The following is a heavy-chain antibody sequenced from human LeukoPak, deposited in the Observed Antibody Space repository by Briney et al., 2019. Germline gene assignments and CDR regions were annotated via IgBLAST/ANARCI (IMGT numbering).Heavy chain of an antibody. CDR2: IYHSGST. CDR3: GGGYYYKDV. CDR1: GGSISSGGYY. J-gene: IGHJ6*03. V-gene: IGHV4-30-2*01. D-gene: IGHD6-13*01. Sequence: PSETLSLTCTVSGGSISSGGYYWSWIRQPPGKGLEWIGYIYHSGSTYYNPSLKSRVTISVDRSKNQSSLKLSSVTAADTAVYYCGGGYYYKDVWGKGTTVTVSS.